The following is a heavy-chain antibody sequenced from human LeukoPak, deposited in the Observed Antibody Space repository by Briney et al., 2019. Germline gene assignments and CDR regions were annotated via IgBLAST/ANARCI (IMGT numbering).Heavy chain of an antibody. Sequence: SETLSLTCTVSGGSISSSDYYWGWIRQPPGKGLEWIGSIYYSGSTYYNPSLKSRVTISVDTSTNQFSLKLSSVTAADTAVYYCARRSFYYDSSGFGLEFDYWGQGTLVTVSS. CDR3: ARRSFYYDSSGFGLEFDY. V-gene: IGHV4-39*07. D-gene: IGHD3-22*01. CDR2: IYYSGST. CDR1: GGSISSSDYY. J-gene: IGHJ4*02.